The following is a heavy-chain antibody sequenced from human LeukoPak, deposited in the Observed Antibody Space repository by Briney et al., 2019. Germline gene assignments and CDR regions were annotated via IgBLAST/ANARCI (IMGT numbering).Heavy chain of an antibody. D-gene: IGHD3-22*01. CDR3: ARFSDYYDSSGYYQKTYDAFDI. J-gene: IGHJ3*02. CDR2: INPSGGST. V-gene: IGHV1-46*01. Sequence: ASVKVSCMASGYTFTSYYMHWVRQAPGQGLEWMGIINPSGGSTSYAQKFQGRVTMTRDTSTSTVYMELSSLRSEDTAVYYCARFSDYYDSSGYYQKTYDAFDIWGQGTMVTVSS. CDR1: GYTFTSYY.